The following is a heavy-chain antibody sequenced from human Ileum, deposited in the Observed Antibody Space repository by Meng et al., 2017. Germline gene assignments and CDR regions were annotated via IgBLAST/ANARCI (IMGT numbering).Heavy chain of an antibody. CDR3: AREVFAGFNWFDP. CDR2: TYYRSRWYN. CDR1: GDSVSSNSVA. J-gene: IGHJ5*02. V-gene: IGHV6-1*01. Sequence: QVQLHQSGPGLVKPSQTLSLTCAISGDSVSSNSVAWTWIRQSPSRGLEWLGRTYYRSRWYNDYAVSVKSRMTINPDTSKNQFFLQLNSVTPEDTAVYYCAREVFAGFNWFDPWGQGTLVTVSS. D-gene: IGHD3-3*01.